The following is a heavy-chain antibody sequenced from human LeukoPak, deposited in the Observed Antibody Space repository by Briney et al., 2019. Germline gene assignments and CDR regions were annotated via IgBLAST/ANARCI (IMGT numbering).Heavy chain of an antibody. J-gene: IGHJ4*02. D-gene: IGHD6-19*01. CDR2: ISAYNGNT. CDR3: ARDLNVAYSSGWTDY. V-gene: IGHV1-18*04. CDR1: GYTFTSYG. Sequence: GASVKVSCKASGYTFTSYGISWVRQAPGQGLEWMGGISAYNGNTNYAQKLQGRVTMTTDTSTSTAYMELRSLRSDDTAVYYCARDLNVAYSSGWTDYWGQGTLVTVSS.